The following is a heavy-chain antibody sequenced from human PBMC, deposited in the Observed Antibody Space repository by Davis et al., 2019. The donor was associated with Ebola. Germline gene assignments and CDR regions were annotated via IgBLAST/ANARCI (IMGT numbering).Heavy chain of an antibody. V-gene: IGHV4-34*01. Sequence: SETLSLTCAVYGGSFSGYYWSWIRQPPGKGLEWIGEINHSGSTNYNPSLKSRVTISVDKSKNQFSLRLSSVTAADTAVYYCATPRRTSTVNDAFDIWGQGTLVTVSS. CDR1: GGSFSGYY. J-gene: IGHJ3*02. CDR2: INHSGST. CDR3: ATPRRTSTVNDAFDI. D-gene: IGHD1-1*01.